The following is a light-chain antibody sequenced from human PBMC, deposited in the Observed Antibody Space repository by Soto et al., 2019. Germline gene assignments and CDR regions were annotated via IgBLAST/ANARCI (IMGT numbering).Light chain of an antibody. V-gene: IGKV3-11*01. J-gene: IGKJ5*01. CDR3: QQRSSWPRIT. CDR2: DAS. Sequence: EVVLTQSPATLSVSRGERATLSCRASQSVSNNLAWYQQKPGQAPRLLIYDASNRATGIPARFSGSGSGTDFTLTISSLEPEDFAVYYCQQRSSWPRITFGQGTRLEIK. CDR1: QSVSNN.